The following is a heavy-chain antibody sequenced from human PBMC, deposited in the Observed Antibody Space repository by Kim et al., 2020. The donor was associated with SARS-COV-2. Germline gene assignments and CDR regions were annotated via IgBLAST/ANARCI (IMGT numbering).Heavy chain of an antibody. D-gene: IGHD3-16*02. J-gene: IGHJ5*02. CDR1: GYTFTSYD. CDR3: ARVPLIGELRLGELSQMGWFDP. V-gene: IGHV1-8*01. CDR2: MNPNSGNT. Sequence: ASVKVSCKASGYTFTSYDINWVRQATGQGLEWMGWMNPNSGNTGYAQKFQGRVTMTRNTSISTAYMELSSLRSEDTAVYYCARVPLIGELRLGELSQMGWFDPWGQGTLVTVSS.